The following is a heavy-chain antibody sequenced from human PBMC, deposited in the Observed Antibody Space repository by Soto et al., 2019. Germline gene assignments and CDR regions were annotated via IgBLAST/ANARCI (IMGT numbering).Heavy chain of an antibody. CDR3: VRDGPFIGDY. J-gene: IGHJ4*02. CDR2: ISGYNGLT. Sequence: QVQLVQSGSEVKKPGASVKVSCKASGYRFTSYGLSWVRQAPGQGLEWMGWISGYNGLTSYSQKLQDRVTLTIDTSTNTAYMELRSLRSDDTAVYHCVRDGPFIGDYWGQGTVVTVSS. V-gene: IGHV1-18*01. CDR1: GYRFTSYG. D-gene: IGHD3-16*02.